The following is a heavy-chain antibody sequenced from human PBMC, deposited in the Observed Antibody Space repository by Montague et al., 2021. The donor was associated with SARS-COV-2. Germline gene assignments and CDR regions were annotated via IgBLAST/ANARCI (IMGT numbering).Heavy chain of an antibody. V-gene: IGHV4-4*07. CDR3: SSLRVAYYSDSSNYSDFRY. CDR1: GGSISSYY. Sequence: SETLSLTCTVSGGSISSYYWSWIRQPAGKGLEWIGRIYTSGSTNYNLSLKSRVTMSVDRSKNQFSLRLSSVTAADTADYYCSSLRVAYYSDSSNYSDFRYWGQGTLVSVSS. D-gene: IGHD3-22*01. J-gene: IGHJ4*02. CDR2: IYTSGST.